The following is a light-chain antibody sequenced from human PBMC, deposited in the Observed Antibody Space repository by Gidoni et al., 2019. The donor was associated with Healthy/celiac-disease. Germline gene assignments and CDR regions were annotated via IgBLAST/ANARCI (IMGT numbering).Light chain of an antibody. CDR3: QRHSNWPLT. J-gene: IGKJ4*01. Sequence: EIVFTQSPATLSLSPGERATLSCRASQSVSSYLAWYQQKPGQAPRLLIYDASNRATGIPARFSGSGSGTDFTLTVSSLEPEDFAVYYCQRHSNWPLTFGGGTKVEIK. CDR2: DAS. CDR1: QSVSSY. V-gene: IGKV3-11*01.